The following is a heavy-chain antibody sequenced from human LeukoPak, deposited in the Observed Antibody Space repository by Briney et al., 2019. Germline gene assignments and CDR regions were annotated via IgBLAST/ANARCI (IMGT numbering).Heavy chain of an antibody. V-gene: IGHV4-61*02. J-gene: IGHJ5*02. CDR2: IYTSGST. CDR1: GGSISSGSYY. CDR3: ARGLFKGWFDP. Sequence: SQTLSLTCTVSGGSISSGSYYWSWIRQPAGKGLEWIGRIYTSGSTNYNPSLKSRVTISVDTSKNQFSLKLSSVTAADTAAYYCARGLFKGWFDPWGQGTLVTVSS. D-gene: IGHD2-21*01.